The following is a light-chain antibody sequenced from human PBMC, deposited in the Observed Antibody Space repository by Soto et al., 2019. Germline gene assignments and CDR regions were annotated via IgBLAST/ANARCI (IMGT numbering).Light chain of an antibody. CDR1: SGYSSYA. V-gene: IGLV4-69*01. CDR3: QTWGTGIAV. CDR2: LNSDGSH. J-gene: IGLJ7*01. Sequence: QSVLTQSPSASASLGASVKLTCTVSSGYSSYAIAWHQQQPETGPRYLMKLNSDGSHSRGDGIPDRFSGSSSGAERYLAISSLQSEDEADYYCQTWGTGIAVFGGGTQLTVL.